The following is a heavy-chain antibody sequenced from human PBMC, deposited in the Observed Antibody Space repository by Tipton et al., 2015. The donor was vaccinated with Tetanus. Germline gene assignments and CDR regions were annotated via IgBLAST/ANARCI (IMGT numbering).Heavy chain of an antibody. Sequence: LTCTVSGGSSHSYYWSWIRQSAGKGLEWIGRIYSGGSTNYKPSLKSRVTMSMDTSKNQFSLNLTSVTAADTAVYYCASLPKHWLAPRGAPWGQGTLVTVSS. CDR3: ASLPKHWLAPRGAP. CDR2: IYSGGST. V-gene: IGHV4-4*07. CDR1: GGSSHSYY. D-gene: IGHD6-19*01. J-gene: IGHJ5*02.